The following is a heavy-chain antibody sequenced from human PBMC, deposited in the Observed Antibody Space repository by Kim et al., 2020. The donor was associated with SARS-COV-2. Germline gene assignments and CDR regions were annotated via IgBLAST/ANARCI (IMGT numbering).Heavy chain of an antibody. CDR3: ARRSGSYSKDY. Sequence: SETLSLTCTVSGDSITDNGYYWSWFRQHPGVGLEYVGYIYYSWSTYYNPSLKGRVTRSVYTSKNQFSLEVRSVTAADTSVYYCARRSGSYSKDYLVQG. V-gene: IGHV4-31*03. J-gene: IGHJ4*02. D-gene: IGHD1-26*01. CDR2: IYYSWST. CDR1: GDSITDNGYY.